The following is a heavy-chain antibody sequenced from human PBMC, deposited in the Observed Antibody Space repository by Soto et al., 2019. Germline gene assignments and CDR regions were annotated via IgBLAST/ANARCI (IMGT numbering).Heavy chain of an antibody. D-gene: IGHD3-3*01. CDR1: GGSISSGGYY. J-gene: IGHJ6*02. Sequence: TSETLSLTCTVSGGSISSGGYYWSWIRQHPGKGLEWIGYIYYSGSTYYNPSLKSRVTISVDTSKNQFSLKLSSVTAADTAVYYCARDWGYDFWSGYYTFGSWYGYYGMDVWGQGTTVTVS. CDR3: ARDWGYDFWSGYYTFGSWYGYYGMDV. CDR2: IYYSGST. V-gene: IGHV4-31*03.